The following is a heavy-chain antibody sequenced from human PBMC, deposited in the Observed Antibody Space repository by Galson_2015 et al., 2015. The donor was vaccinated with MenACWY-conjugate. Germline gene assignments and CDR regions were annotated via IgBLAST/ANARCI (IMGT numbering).Heavy chain of an antibody. Sequence: SLRLCCAASRLTFRNFGMTWVRQTPGKGLVWVSTIVSSPQRTFYADSVTGRFTVSRDDFQMYLQMNSLRAEDTAVYFCARVPRQTYDSRGDYFDSWGQGTLVTVSS. CDR1: RLTFRNFG. J-gene: IGHJ4*02. CDR2: IVSSPQRT. D-gene: IGHD3-22*01. CDR3: ARVPRQTYDSRGDYFDS. V-gene: IGHV3-23*05.